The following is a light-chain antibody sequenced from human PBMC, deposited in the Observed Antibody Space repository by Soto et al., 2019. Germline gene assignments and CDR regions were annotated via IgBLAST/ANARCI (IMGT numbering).Light chain of an antibody. CDR1: SSNIGSYP. V-gene: IGLV1-44*01. J-gene: IGLJ3*02. CDR2: TAT. CDR3: AAWDESLSGWV. Sequence: QSVLTQPRSASATPGQRVAISCSGSSSNIGSYPVNWYQQLPGTAPKLLIHTATQRPSGVPDRFSGSKSGTSASLAISGLQSEDEADYYCAAWDESLSGWVFGGGTKLTVL.